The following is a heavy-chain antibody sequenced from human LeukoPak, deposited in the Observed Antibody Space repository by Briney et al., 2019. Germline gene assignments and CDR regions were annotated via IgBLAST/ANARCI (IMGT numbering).Heavy chain of an antibody. CDR1: GGTFSSYA. V-gene: IGHV1-69*06. Sequence: ASAKVSCKASGGTFSSYAISWVRQAPGQGLEWMGGIIPIFGTANYAQKFQGRVTITADKSTSTAYMELSSLRSEDTAVYYCARDGIMTTVTTALDYWGQGTLVTVSS. J-gene: IGHJ4*02. D-gene: IGHD4-17*01. CDR2: IIPIFGTA. CDR3: ARDGIMTTVTTALDY.